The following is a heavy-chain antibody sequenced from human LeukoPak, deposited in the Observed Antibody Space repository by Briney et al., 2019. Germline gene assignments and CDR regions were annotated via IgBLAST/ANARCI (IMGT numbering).Heavy chain of an antibody. D-gene: IGHD4-17*01. Sequence: GGSLRLSCAASGFTFSSYAMIWVRQPPGKGLEWVSPISGSGGSTYYADSVKGRFTTSRDNSKNTLYLQMNSLRAEDTAVYYCAKVPETTVTTVFDYWGQGTLVTVSS. V-gene: IGHV3-23*01. CDR2: ISGSGGST. CDR1: GFTFSSYA. J-gene: IGHJ4*02. CDR3: AKVPETTVTTVFDY.